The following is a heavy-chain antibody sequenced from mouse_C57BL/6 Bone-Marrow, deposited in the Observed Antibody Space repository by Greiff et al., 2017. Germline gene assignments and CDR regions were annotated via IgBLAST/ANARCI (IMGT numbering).Heavy chain of an antibody. CDR1: GYTFTSYD. D-gene: IGHD3-1*01. V-gene: IGHV1-85*01. CDR2: IYPRDGST. CDR3: ARQLRLTFAY. J-gene: IGHJ3*01. Sequence: LVESGPELVKPGASVKLSCKASGYTFTSYDINWVKQRPGQGLEWIGWIYPRDGSTKYNEKFKGKATLTVDKSSRTAYMELHSLPSEDSAVYFSARQLRLTFAYWGQGTLVTVSA.